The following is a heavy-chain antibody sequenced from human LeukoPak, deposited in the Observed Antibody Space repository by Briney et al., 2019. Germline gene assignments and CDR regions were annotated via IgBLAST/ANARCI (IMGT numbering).Heavy chain of an antibody. D-gene: IGHD3-22*01. CDR3: ARAQYYYDSSGMNWFDS. CDR1: GGSISSYY. V-gene: IGHV4-59*08. J-gene: IGHJ5*01. Sequence: PSETLSLTCTVSGGSISSYYWSWIRQPPGKGLEWIGYIYYSGSTNYNPSLKSRVTISVDTSKNQFSLKLSSVTAADTAVYYCARAQYYYDSSGMNWFDSWGQGTLVTVSS. CDR2: IYYSGST.